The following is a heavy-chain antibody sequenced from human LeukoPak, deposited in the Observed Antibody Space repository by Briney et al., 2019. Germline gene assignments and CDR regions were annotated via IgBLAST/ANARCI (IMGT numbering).Heavy chain of an antibody. V-gene: IGHV3-53*01. CDR2: IYSGGST. CDR3: AKDGYYDSSGYGYYFDY. Sequence: GGSLRLSXAASGFTVSSNYMSWVCQAPGKGLEWVSVIYSGGSTYYADSVKGRFTISRDNSKNTLYLQMNSLRAEDTAVYYCAKDGYYDSSGYGYYFDYWGQEPLVTVSS. J-gene: IGHJ4*02. CDR1: GFTVSSNY. D-gene: IGHD3-22*01.